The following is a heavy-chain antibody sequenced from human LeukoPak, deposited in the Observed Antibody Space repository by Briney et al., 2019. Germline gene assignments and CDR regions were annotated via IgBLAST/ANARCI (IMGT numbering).Heavy chain of an antibody. CDR1: GGSISGDNW. D-gene: IGHD3-22*01. J-gene: IGHJ4*02. Sequence: PSETLSLTCTVSGGSISGDNWWSWVRQAPGKGLEWIGEVDHSGRTNYNPSLKSRVTISEDKSKNQFSLIMSSVTAAYTAVYYCAKGDRGGWLDFDSWGQGTLVTVSS. V-gene: IGHV4-4*02. CDR2: VDHSGRT. CDR3: AKGDRGGWLDFDS.